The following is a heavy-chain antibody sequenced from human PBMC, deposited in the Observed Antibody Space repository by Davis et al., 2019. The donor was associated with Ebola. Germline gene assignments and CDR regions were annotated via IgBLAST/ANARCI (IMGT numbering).Heavy chain of an antibody. J-gene: IGHJ6*02. D-gene: IGHD4-17*01. V-gene: IGHV3-48*02. CDR1: GFTFSSYS. CDR3: VRTVKPRHYYGMDV. Sequence: GESLKISCAASGFTFSSYSMNWVRQAPGKGLEWVSFISSSSSTIYYADSVKGRFTISRDNAKNSLYLQMNSLRDEDTAVYYCVRTVKPRHYYGMDVWGQGTTVTVSS. CDR2: ISSSSSTI.